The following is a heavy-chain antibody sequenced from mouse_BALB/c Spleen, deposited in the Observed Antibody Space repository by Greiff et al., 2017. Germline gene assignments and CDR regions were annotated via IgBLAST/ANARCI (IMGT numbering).Heavy chain of an antibody. CDR1: GYTFTSYW. V-gene: IGHV1-69*02. CDR3: TAHYYAMDY. Sequence: VQLQQPGAELVRPGASVKLSCKASGYTFTSYWINWVKQRPGQGLEWIGNIYPSDSYTNYNQKFKDKATLTVDKSSSTAYMQLSSPTSEDSAVYYCTAHYYAMDYWGQGTSVTVSS. J-gene: IGHJ4*01. CDR2: IYPSDSYT. D-gene: IGHD1-2*01.